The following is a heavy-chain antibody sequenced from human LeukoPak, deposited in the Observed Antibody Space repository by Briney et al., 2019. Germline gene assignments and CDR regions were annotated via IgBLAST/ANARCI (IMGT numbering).Heavy chain of an antibody. V-gene: IGHV3-23*01. CDR1: GLTFSSYA. D-gene: IGHD3-16*01. Sequence: PGGSLRLSCAASGLTFSSYAMSWVRQAPGKGLEWVSTISGSGGSTNYADSVKGRFTISRDNSKNTLYLQMNSLRAEDTAVYYCAIGGGPGLRGPFDYWGQGTLVTVSS. CDR2: ISGSGGST. J-gene: IGHJ4*02. CDR3: AIGGGPGLRGPFDY.